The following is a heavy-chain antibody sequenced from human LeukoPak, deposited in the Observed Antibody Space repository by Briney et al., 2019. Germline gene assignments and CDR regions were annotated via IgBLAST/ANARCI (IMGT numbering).Heavy chain of an antibody. Sequence: PSETLSLTCTVSGCSISSYSWSWIRQPAGKGLEWIGRIYTSGSTNYNPSLKSRVTMSVDTSKNQFSLKMSSVTAADTAVYYCARGLSGDDYGDYYFDYWGQGTLVTVSS. D-gene: IGHD4-17*01. CDR1: GCSISSYS. J-gene: IGHJ4*02. CDR3: ARGLSGDDYGDYYFDY. V-gene: IGHV4-4*07. CDR2: IYTSGST.